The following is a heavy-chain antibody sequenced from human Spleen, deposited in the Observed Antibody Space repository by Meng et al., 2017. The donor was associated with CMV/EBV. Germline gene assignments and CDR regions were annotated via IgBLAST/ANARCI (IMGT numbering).Heavy chain of an antibody. CDR2: IYYSGNI. CDR3: VRASGVFCTSANCYRGGTDI. D-gene: IGHD2-8*02. J-gene: IGHJ6*02. CDR1: SGSAKSNTYY. V-gene: IGHV4-39*07. Sequence: SETLSLTCTVSSGSAKSNTYYWGWIRQPPGKGLEWIGSIYYSGNIHYNPSLKRRVSIFVDLSNNNLSLKLRSVTAADTAVYYCVRASGVFCTSANCYRGGTDIWGQGTTVTVSS.